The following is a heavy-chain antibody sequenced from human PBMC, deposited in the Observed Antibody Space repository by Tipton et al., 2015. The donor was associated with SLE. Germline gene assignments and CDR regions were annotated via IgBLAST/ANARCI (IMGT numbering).Heavy chain of an antibody. D-gene: IGHD2-21*01. CDR1: GGSISSDIYY. V-gene: IGHV4-39*07. CDR3: AREASYCGGDCYPSWFDP. Sequence: GLVKPSETLSLTCTVSGGSISSDIYYWGWIRQPPGKGLEWIGEVNHSGSTNYNPSLKSRVTISVDTSKNQFSLKLSSVTAADTAVYYCAREASYCGGDCYPSWFDPWGQGTLVTVSS. J-gene: IGHJ5*02. CDR2: VNHSGST.